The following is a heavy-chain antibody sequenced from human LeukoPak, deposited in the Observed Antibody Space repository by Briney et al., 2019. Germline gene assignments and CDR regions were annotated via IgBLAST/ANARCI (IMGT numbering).Heavy chain of an antibody. J-gene: IGHJ3*02. CDR2: INSDGRSI. D-gene: IGHD7-27*01. CDR1: GFTFSNYW. Sequence: GGSLRLSCAASGFTFSNYWMHWVRQAPGKGLVRVSRINSDGRSIIYADSVKGRFTISRDNAKNTLYLQMNSLRVEDTAVYYCARDNELGHHVFDIWGQGIMVTVSS. V-gene: IGHV3-74*01. CDR3: ARDNELGHHVFDI.